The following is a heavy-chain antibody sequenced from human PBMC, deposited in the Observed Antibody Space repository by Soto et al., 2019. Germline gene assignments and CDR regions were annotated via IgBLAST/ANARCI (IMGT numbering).Heavy chain of an antibody. Sequence: EVQLVESGGGLVQPGGSLRLSCAASGFTFSSYEMNWVRQAPGKGLEWVSYISSSGSTIYYADSVKGRFTISRDNAKNSLYLQMNRLRAEDTAVYYCARDAGGYYSSWYFDLWGRGTLVTVSS. J-gene: IGHJ2*01. D-gene: IGHD3-22*01. CDR3: ARDAGGYYSSWYFDL. CDR1: GFTFSSYE. CDR2: ISSSGSTI. V-gene: IGHV3-48*03.